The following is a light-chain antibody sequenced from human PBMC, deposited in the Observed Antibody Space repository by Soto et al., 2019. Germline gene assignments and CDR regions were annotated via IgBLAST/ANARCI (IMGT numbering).Light chain of an antibody. J-gene: IGLJ1*01. V-gene: IGLV2-14*01. Sequence: QSVVTQPASVSGSPGQSITISCTGTSSEVGGYNSVSWYQQHPGKAPKLMIFDVSSRPSGVSNRFSGSKSGNTASLTISGLQAEDEADYYCCSYTSGSTLYVFGTGTKVTVL. CDR3: CSYTSGSTLYV. CDR1: SSEVGGYNS. CDR2: DVS.